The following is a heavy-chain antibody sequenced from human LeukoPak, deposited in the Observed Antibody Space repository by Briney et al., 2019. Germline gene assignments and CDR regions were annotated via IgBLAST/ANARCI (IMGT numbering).Heavy chain of an antibody. CDR1: GGTFSSYA. D-gene: IGHD3-3*01. Sequence: GASVKVSCKASGGTFSSYAISWVRQAPGQGLEWMGGIIPIFGTANYAQKFQGRVTITTDESTSTAYMELSSLRSEDTAVYYCARAPAHRLEWLSGLMDVWGKGTTVTVSS. CDR3: ARAPAHRLEWLSGLMDV. CDR2: IIPIFGTA. J-gene: IGHJ6*04. V-gene: IGHV1-69*05.